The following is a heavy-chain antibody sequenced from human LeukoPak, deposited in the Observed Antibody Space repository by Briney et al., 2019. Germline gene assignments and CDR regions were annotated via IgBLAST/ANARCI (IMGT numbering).Heavy chain of an antibody. J-gene: IGHJ4*02. CDR2: ISSSSYI. Sequence: GGSLRLSCAASGFTFSSYSMNWVRQAPGKGLEWVSSISSSSYIYYADSVKGRFTISRDNAKNSLYLQMNSLRAEDTAVYYCARDLTVTTSYQDYWGQRTLVTVSS. D-gene: IGHD4-11*01. CDR1: GFTFSSYS. V-gene: IGHV3-21*01. CDR3: ARDLTVTTSYQDY.